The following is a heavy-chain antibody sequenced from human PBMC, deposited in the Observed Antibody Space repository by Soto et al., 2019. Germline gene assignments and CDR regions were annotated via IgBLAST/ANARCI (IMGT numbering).Heavy chain of an antibody. J-gene: IGHJ4*02. D-gene: IGHD3-9*01. CDR3: AKASYDILTGYSPDY. V-gene: IGHV3-23*01. CDR1: GFTFSSYA. Sequence: EVQLLESGGGLVQPGGSLRLSCAASGFTFSSYAMSWVRQAPGKGLEWVSTIRGTGSSTYYADSMKGRFTISRDNSKNTLYLQIISLRAEDTAVYYCAKASYDILTGYSPDYWGQGTLLTVSS. CDR2: IRGTGSST.